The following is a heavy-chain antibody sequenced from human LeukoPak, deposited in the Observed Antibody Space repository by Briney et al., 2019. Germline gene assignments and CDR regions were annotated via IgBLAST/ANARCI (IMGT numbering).Heavy chain of an antibody. CDR3: ARVPTVTNWFDP. V-gene: IGHV1-3*01. Sequence: GASVKVSCKASGYTFTTYSIHWVRQAPGQGLEWMGWINACNGNTEYSQKFQNRLTIIRDTSATTAYMELRSLKSEGTAVYYCARVPTVTNWFDPWGQGTLVTVSS. CDR1: GYTFTTYS. J-gene: IGHJ5*02. CDR2: INACNGNT. D-gene: IGHD4-17*01.